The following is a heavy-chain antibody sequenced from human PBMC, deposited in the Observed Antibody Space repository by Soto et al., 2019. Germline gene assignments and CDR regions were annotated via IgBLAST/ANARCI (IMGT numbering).Heavy chain of an antibody. CDR1: GGIFSSYG. D-gene: IGHD1-26*01. V-gene: IGHV1-69*01. Sequence: QVQLVQSGAEVKKPGSSVKVSCKASGGIFSSYGFFWVRQAPGQGLEWMGGIIPIFGTANYAQKVQVRVTITADESTSTAYMELSSLRSEDTAVYYCASGRWEGYYYGMNVWGQGTTVTVSS. J-gene: IGHJ6*02. CDR3: ASGRWEGYYYGMNV. CDR2: IIPIFGTA.